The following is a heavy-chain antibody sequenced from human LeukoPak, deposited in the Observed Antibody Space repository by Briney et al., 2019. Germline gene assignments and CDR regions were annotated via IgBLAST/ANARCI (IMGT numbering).Heavy chain of an antibody. CDR3: ARYYYYYYMDV. Sequence: GGSLRLSCAASGFTFSDYYMSWIRQAPGKELEWVSYISSSGSTIYYADSVKGRFTISRDNAKNSLYLQMNSLRAEDTAVYYCARYYYYYYMDVWGKGTTVTVSS. CDR1: GFTFSDYY. V-gene: IGHV3-11*01. J-gene: IGHJ6*03. CDR2: ISSSGSTI.